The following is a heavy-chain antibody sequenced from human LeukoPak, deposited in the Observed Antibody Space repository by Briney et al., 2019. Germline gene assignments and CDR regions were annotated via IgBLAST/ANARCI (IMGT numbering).Heavy chain of an antibody. CDR3: ARDWFHAIDY. D-gene: IGHD2/OR15-2a*01. Sequence: GGSLRLSCAASGFTFSNAWMSWVRQAPGKGLEWVGRIKSKTDGGTTDYAAPVKGRFTISRDNAKNTLYLQMNSLRAEDTAVYYCARDWFHAIDYWGQGTLVTVSS. CDR1: GFTFSNAW. J-gene: IGHJ4*02. V-gene: IGHV3-15*05. CDR2: IKSKTDGGTT.